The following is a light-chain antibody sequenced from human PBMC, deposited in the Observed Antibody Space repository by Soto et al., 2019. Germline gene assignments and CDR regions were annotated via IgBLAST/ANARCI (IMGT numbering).Light chain of an antibody. CDR2: EVS. J-gene: IGLJ2*01. CDR3: TSYTSSRTVL. CDR1: SSDVGNYDR. V-gene: IGLV2-18*02. Sequence: QSVLTQPPSVSGSPGQSVTISCTGTSSDVGNYDRVSWYQQPPGTAPKLVIYEVSNRPSGVPDRFSGSKSGNTASLTISGLQTEDVGDYFCTSYTSSRTVLFGGGTKVTVL.